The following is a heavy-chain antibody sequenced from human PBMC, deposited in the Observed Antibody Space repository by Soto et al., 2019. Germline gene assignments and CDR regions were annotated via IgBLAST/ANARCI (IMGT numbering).Heavy chain of an antibody. CDR2: ISGSGDST. Sequence: GGSLRLSCAASGFTFSSYAMSWVRQAPGKGLEWVSAISGSGDSTYYAEPVRGRFILSRDDSRDTLYLQMNSLKSEDTGTYYCATDRIWNAHFAVYWGQGTQVTVSS. CDR3: ATDRIWNAHFAVY. D-gene: IGHD1-1*01. CDR1: GFTFSSYA. V-gene: IGHV3-23*01. J-gene: IGHJ4*02.